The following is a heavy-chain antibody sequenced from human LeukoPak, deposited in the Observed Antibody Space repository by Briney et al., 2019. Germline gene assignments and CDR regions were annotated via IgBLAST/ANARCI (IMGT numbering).Heavy chain of an antibody. J-gene: IGHJ4*02. CDR1: GYSLTNYW. CDR2: IDPSDSYT. V-gene: IGHV5-10-1*01. CDR3: ARTEYSTSSDWDY. Sequence: GESLKISCKGSGYSLTNYWISLVRQMPGKGLEWMVRIDPSDSYTNYSPSFQGHVTISVDKSISTTYLQWSSLKASDTAMYYCARTEYSTSSDWDYWGQGTLVTVSS. D-gene: IGHD6-6*01.